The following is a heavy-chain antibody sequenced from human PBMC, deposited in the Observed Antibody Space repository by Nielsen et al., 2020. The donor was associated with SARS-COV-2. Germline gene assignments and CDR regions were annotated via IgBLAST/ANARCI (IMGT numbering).Heavy chain of an antibody. CDR2: ISGSGGST. CDR3: ARCPDPLSGYTIDY. Sequence: GESLKISCAASGFTFSSYGMHWVRQAPGKGLEWVSAISGSGGSTYYADSVKGRFTISRDNSKNTLYLQMNSLRAEDTAVYYCARCPDPLSGYTIDYWGQGTLVTVSS. J-gene: IGHJ4*02. V-gene: IGHV3-23*01. CDR1: GFTFSSYG. D-gene: IGHD3-22*01.